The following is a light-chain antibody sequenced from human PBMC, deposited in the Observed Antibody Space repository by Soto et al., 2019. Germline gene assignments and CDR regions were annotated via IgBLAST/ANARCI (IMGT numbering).Light chain of an antibody. Sequence: DIQMTQSPSTLSASVGDRVTITCRASQSISSWLAWYQQKPESLNRLRTYRASTLESGVPSRLSGSGSGTEFPLTISSLQPDDFATYYCPQYDTYLWTFGQGTKVDIK. J-gene: IGKJ1*01. CDR1: QSISSW. CDR2: RAS. V-gene: IGKV1-5*03. CDR3: PQYDTYLWT.